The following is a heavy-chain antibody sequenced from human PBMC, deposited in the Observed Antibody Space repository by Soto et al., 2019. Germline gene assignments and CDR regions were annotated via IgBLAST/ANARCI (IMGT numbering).Heavy chain of an antibody. J-gene: IGHJ6*02. V-gene: IGHV3-48*02. D-gene: IGHD2-2*01. CDR2: ISSSTSTK. CDR1: GFTFGTYS. Sequence: EVHLVESGGALVQPGGSLRLSCAASGFTFGTYSMNWVRQAPGQGLEWVSYISSSTSTKYYADSVKGRFTISRDNDKNSLDLQMNSLRDDDTAVYYFSSSSSLSYYGMDVWCQGTTVTVSS. CDR3: SSSSSLSYYGMDV.